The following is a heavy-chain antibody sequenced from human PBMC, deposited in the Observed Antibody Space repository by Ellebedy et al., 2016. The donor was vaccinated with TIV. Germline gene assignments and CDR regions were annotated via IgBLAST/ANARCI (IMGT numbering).Heavy chain of an antibody. Sequence: GESLKISXAASGFTFSSYGMHWVRQAPGKGLEWVAVISYDGSNKYYADSVKGRFTISRDNSKNTLYLQMNSLRAEDTAVYYCARAYCSSTSCYGPYYMDVWGKGTTVTVSS. CDR2: ISYDGSNK. D-gene: IGHD2-2*01. J-gene: IGHJ6*03. CDR1: GFTFSSYG. CDR3: ARAYCSSTSCYGPYYMDV. V-gene: IGHV3-30*03.